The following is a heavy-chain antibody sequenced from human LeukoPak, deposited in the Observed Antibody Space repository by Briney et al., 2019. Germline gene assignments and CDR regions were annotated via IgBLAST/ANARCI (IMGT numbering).Heavy chain of an antibody. CDR3: ARGIYSGYDYGY. D-gene: IGHD5-12*01. V-gene: IGHV4-30-2*01. CDR2: IYHSGST. J-gene: IGHJ4*02. Sequence: SETLSLTCAVSGGSISSGGYSWSWIRQPPGKGLEWIGYIYHSGSTYYNPSLKSRVTISVDTSKNQFSLKLSSVTAADTAVYYCARGIYSGYDYGYWGQGTLVTVSS. CDR1: GGSISSGGYS.